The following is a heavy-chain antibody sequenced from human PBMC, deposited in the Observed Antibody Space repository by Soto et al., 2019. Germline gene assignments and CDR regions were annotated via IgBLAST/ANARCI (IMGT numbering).Heavy chain of an antibody. Sequence: QDQLLQSGAEVKKPGASVTVSCKASGYSFTNYGITWVRQAPGQGLEGMGWISAFNRNTPYAQKLQGRVTMTTDASTSTAYMQLRSLRSDDTAVYYCARDRGVAPPVAGNTHYYYYMDVWGKGTTVTVSS. CDR1: GYSFTNYG. CDR2: ISAFNRNT. J-gene: IGHJ6*03. CDR3: ARDRGVAPPVAGNTHYYYYMDV. V-gene: IGHV1-18*01. D-gene: IGHD6-19*01.